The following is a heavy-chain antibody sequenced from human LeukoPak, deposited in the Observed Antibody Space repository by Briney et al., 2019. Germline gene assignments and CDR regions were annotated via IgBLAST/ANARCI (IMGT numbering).Heavy chain of an antibody. D-gene: IGHD5-18*01. CDR2: INPNSGGT. CDR3: ARDLKGYSYGTVYYYYMDV. CDR1: GYTFTSYA. J-gene: IGHJ6*03. Sequence: GASVTVSCKASGYTFTSYAMNWVRQAPGQGLEWMGWINPNSGGTNYAQKFQGRVTMTRDTSISTAYMELSRLRSDDTAVYYCARDLKGYSYGTVYYYYMDVWGKGTTVTVSS. V-gene: IGHV1-2*02.